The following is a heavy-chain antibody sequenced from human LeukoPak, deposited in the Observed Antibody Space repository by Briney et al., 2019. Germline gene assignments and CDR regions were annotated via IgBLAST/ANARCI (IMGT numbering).Heavy chain of an antibody. CDR3: ALTKIVATIWGGYYFDY. V-gene: IGHV4-38-2*01. CDR2: IYHSGST. D-gene: IGHD5-12*01. J-gene: IGHJ4*02. Sequence: SETLSLTCAVSGYSISSGYYWGWIRQPPGKGLEWIGSIYHSGSTYYNPSLKSRVTISVDTSKNQFSLKLSSVTAADTAVYYCALTKIVATIWGGYYFDYWGQGTLVTVSS. CDR1: GYSISSGYY.